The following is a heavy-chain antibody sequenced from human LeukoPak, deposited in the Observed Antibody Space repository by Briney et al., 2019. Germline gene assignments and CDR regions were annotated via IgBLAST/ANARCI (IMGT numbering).Heavy chain of an antibody. V-gene: IGHV1-2*02. J-gene: IGHJ3*02. CDR3: ARDHDYGDYDAPGVFDI. D-gene: IGHD4-17*01. Sequence: ASVRVSCKTSGYTFTDYYMHWVRQAPGQGLEWMGWVIPNSGATRYAQKFQGRVTMTRDTSITTAYMELSRLTPDDTAVYYCARDHDYGDYDAPGVFDIWGQGTMVTVSA. CDR2: VIPNSGAT. CDR1: GYTFTDYY.